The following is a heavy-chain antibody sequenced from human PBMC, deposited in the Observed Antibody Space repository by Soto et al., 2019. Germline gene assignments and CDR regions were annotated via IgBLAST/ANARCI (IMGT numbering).Heavy chain of an antibody. D-gene: IGHD2-8*01. CDR3: VKDGHALYDCPNYGDDLLL. V-gene: IGHV3-53*05. J-gene: IGHJ2*01. CDR2: IYSGGST. CDR1: GFTVSSNY. Sequence: GGSLRLSCAASGFTVSSNYMSWVRQAPGKGLEWVSVIYSGGSTYYADSVKGRFTISRDYSKNIVSLQRSSLRPADTAVNYCVKDGHALYDCPNYGDDLLLWGRGTLVTVSS.